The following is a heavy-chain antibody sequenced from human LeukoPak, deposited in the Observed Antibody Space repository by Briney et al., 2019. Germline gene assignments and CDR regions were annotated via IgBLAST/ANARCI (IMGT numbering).Heavy chain of an antibody. J-gene: IGHJ4*02. CDR1: GFTVSSYA. V-gene: IGHV3-23*01. CDR3: AKEWRFSSSWYQYYFDY. D-gene: IGHD6-13*01. CDR2: ISGSGGSK. Sequence: PSGGSLRLSCAASGFTVSSYAMSWVCQAPGKGLEWISAISGSGGSKYYADSVKGRFTISRDTSTNTLYLQLNSLRVDDTAVYFCAKEWRFSSSWYQYYFDYWGQGTLVTVSS.